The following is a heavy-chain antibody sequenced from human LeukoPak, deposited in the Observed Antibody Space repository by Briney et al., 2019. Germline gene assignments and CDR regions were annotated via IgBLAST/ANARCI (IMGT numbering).Heavy chain of an antibody. CDR1: GYTLTELS. CDR2: FDPEDGET. D-gene: IGHD3-10*01. CDR3: ATDLRMVRGLYI. Sequence: ASVKVSFKVSGYTLTELSMHWVRQAPGKGLEWMGGFDPEDGETIYAQKFQGRVTMTEDTSTDTAYMELSSLRSEDTAVYYCATDLRMVRGLYIWGQGTMVTVSS. J-gene: IGHJ3*02. V-gene: IGHV1-24*01.